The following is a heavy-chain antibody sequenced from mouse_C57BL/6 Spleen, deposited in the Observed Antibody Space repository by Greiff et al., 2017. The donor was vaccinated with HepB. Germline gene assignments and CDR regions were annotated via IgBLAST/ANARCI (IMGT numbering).Heavy chain of an antibody. D-gene: IGHD2-2*01. CDR1: GYTFTGYW. J-gene: IGHJ4*01. CDR2: ILPGSGST. V-gene: IGHV1-9*01. CDR3: ARKKKLWLRQGDYAMDY. Sequence: VQLQESGAELMKPGASVKLSCKATGYTFTGYWIEWVKQRPGHGLEWIGEILPGSGSTNYNEKFKGKATFTADTSSNTAYMQLSSLTTEDSAIYYCARKKKLWLRQGDYAMDYWGQGTSVTVSS.